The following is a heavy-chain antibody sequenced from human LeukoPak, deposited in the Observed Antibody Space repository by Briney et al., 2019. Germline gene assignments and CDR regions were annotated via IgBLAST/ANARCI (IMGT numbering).Heavy chain of an antibody. CDR3: ARSGSYYHFDY. D-gene: IGHD3-10*01. J-gene: IGHJ4*02. V-gene: IGHV4-34*01. CDR2: INHSGGT. CDR1: GGSFSGYY. Sequence: SETLSLTCAVYGGSFSGYYWSWIRQPPGKGLEWIGEINHSGGTNYNPSLKSRVTISVDTSKNQFSLKLSSVTAADTAVYYCARSGSYYHFDYWGQGTLVTVSS.